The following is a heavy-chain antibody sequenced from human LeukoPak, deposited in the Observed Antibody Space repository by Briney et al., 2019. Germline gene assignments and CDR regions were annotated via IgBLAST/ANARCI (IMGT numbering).Heavy chain of an antibody. CDR1: GLIVRSNY. D-gene: IGHD5-12*01. CDR3: ARVIVATNTFDAFDI. CDR2: IYGDWST. Sequence: GVLRLSRAVSGLIVRSNYMSWVRQAPGKGLVGVSIIYGDWSTNYADSMKGRFTISRDNSKNTLYLQMNSLRAEDTAVYYCARVIVATNTFDAFDIWGQGTMVTVSS. V-gene: IGHV3-53*01. J-gene: IGHJ3*02.